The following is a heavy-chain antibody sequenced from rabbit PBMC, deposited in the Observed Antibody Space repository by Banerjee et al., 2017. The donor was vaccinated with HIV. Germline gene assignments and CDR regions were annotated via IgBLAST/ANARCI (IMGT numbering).Heavy chain of an antibody. J-gene: IGHJ4*01. CDR1: GIDFSSYG. Sequence: QEQLKESGGGLVQPGESLKLSCKASGIDFSSYGISWVRQAPGKGLEWIGCIYTGSGRTYYASWAKGRFTISKTSSTTVTLQMTSLTAADTATYFCARSVVAGVSLWGQGTLVTVS. D-gene: IGHD4-1*01. V-gene: IGHV1S45*01. CDR2: IYTGSGRT. CDR3: ARSVVAGVSL.